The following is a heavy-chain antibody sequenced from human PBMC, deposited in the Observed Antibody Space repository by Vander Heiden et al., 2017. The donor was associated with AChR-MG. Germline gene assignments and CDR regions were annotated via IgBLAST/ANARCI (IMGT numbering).Heavy chain of an antibody. CDR1: GGSISSGDYY. Sequence: QVQLQESGPGLVKPSQTLSLTRTVSGGSISSGDYYWSWIRQPPGKGLEWIGYIYYSGSTYYNPSLKSRVTISVDTSKNQFSLKLSSVTAADTAVYYCARSSITMVRGRYTNWFDPWGQGTLVTVSS. CDR3: ARSSITMVRGRYTNWFDP. D-gene: IGHD3-10*01. J-gene: IGHJ5*02. V-gene: IGHV4-30-4*01. CDR2: IYYSGST.